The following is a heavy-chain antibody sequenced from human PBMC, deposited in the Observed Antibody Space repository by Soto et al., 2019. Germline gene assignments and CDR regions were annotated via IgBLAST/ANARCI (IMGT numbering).Heavy chain of an antibody. D-gene: IGHD2-21*02. CDR1: GFSFSSYS. CDR3: ARELVGTGWYFDL. Sequence: GGSLRLSCGASGFSFSSYSISWVRQAPGEGLEWVANINHAGGEKYYVGSVKGRFTMYRDNAKKSVHLQMNSLRVDDTAVYYCARELVGTGWYFDLWGRGTLVTVSS. J-gene: IGHJ2*01. CDR2: INHAGGEK. V-gene: IGHV3-7*01.